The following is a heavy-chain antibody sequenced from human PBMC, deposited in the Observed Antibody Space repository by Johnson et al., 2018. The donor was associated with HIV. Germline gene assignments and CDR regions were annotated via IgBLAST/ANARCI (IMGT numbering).Heavy chain of an antibody. D-gene: IGHD3-3*01. V-gene: IGHV3-30*03. Sequence: QVQLVESGGGGVQPGRSLRLSCAASGFTLSSYWIHWVRQAPGKGLEWVAVISYDGTNKYYADSVKGRFTITRDNSKNTLYLQMNSLRAEDTAVYYCARDSYNFWSGYPDAFDIWGQGTMVTVSS. CDR1: GFTLSSYW. J-gene: IGHJ3*02. CDR3: ARDSYNFWSGYPDAFDI. CDR2: ISYDGTNK.